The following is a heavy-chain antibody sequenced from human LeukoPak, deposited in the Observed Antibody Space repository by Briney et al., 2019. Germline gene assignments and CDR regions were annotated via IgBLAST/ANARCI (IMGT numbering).Heavy chain of an antibody. Sequence: SCKASGYTFTHYAMHWVRQAPGKGLEWVAVISYDGSNKYYADSVKGRFTISRDNSKNTLYLQMNSLRAEDTAVYYCARDREYSSGWSHYYYYYYGMDVWGQGTTVTVSS. V-gene: IGHV3-30*04. CDR3: ARDREYSSGWSHYYYYYYGMDV. D-gene: IGHD6-19*01. CDR1: GYTFTHYA. J-gene: IGHJ6*02. CDR2: ISYDGSNK.